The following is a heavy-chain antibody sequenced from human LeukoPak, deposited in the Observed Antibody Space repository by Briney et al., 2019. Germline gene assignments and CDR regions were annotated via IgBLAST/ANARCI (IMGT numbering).Heavy chain of an antibody. V-gene: IGHV4-39*01. CDR1: GGSISSSSYY. CDR2: IYYSGST. J-gene: IGHJ6*03. D-gene: IGHD2-8*01. Sequence: SETLSLTCTVSGGSISSSSYYWGWIRQPPGKGLEWIGSIYYSGSTYYNPPLKSRVTISVDTSKNQFSLKLSSVTAADTAVYYCARLGCTNGVCYSQDYYYMDVWGKGTTVTVSS. CDR3: ARLGCTNGVCYSQDYYYMDV.